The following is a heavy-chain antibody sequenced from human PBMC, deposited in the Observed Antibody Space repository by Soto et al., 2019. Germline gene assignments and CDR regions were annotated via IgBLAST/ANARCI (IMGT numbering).Heavy chain of an antibody. V-gene: IGHV4-59*01. D-gene: IGHD3-22*01. J-gene: IGHJ6*02. Sequence: SETLSLTCTVSGGSISSYYWSWIRQPPGKGLEWIGYIYYSGSTNYNPSLKSRVTISVDTSKNQFSLKLSSVTAADTAVYYCARGDYYDSSGYYGPGWASYYYGMDVWGQGTTVTVSS. CDR3: ARGDYYDSSGYYGPGWASYYYGMDV. CDR2: IYYSGST. CDR1: GGSISSYY.